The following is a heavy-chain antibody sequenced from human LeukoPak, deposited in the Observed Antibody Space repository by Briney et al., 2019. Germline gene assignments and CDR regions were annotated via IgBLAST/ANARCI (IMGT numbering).Heavy chain of an antibody. CDR1: GFTFSSYA. D-gene: IGHD6-19*01. CDR2: ISGGGGTT. Sequence: GGSLRLSCAASGFTFSSYAMSWVRQVPGKGLEWVSAISGGGGTTYYADSVKGRFTISRDNSKNTLYLQMNSLRAEDTAVYYCAKPKIAVAAYYFDYWGQGTLVTVSS. J-gene: IGHJ4*02. CDR3: AKPKIAVAAYYFDY. V-gene: IGHV3-23*01.